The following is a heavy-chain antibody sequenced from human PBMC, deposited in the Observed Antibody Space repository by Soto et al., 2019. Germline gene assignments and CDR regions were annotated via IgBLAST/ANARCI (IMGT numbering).Heavy chain of an antibody. V-gene: IGHV1-69*02. Sequence: SVKVSCKASGGTFSSYTISWVRQAPGQGLEWMGRIIPILGIANYAQKFQGRVTITADKSTSTAYMELSSLRSEDTAVYYCASGSSYDSSGPELDYWGQGTLVTVSS. CDR1: GGTFSSYT. J-gene: IGHJ4*02. CDR3: ASGSSYDSSGPELDY. CDR2: IIPILGIA. D-gene: IGHD3-22*01.